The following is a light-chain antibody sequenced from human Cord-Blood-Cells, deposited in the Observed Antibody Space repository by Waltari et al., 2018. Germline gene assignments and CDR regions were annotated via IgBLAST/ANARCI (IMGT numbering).Light chain of an antibody. Sequence: QSALTQPASVSGSPGQSITISCTGTSSAVGGYNYVSWYQQHPGKAPKLMIYDVSNRPLGVANRFSGSKSGNTASLTISGLQAEDEADYYCSSYTSSSTLVFGGGTKLTVL. CDR1: SSAVGGYNY. V-gene: IGLV2-14*01. J-gene: IGLJ2*01. CDR2: DVS. CDR3: SSYTSSSTLV.